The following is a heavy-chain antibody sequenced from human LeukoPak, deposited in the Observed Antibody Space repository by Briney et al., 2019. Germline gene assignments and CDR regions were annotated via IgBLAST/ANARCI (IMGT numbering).Heavy chain of an antibody. D-gene: IGHD2-2*01. Sequence: ASVKVSCKASGYTFTNYGVSWVRQAPGQGLEWMGWISAYNGNTNYAQKLQGRVTMTTDTSTSTAYMELRSLRSDDTAVYYCARDRVVPAAIYYYYMDVWGKGTTVTVSS. V-gene: IGHV1-18*01. J-gene: IGHJ6*03. CDR2: ISAYNGNT. CDR1: GYTFTNYG. CDR3: ARDRVVPAAIYYYYMDV.